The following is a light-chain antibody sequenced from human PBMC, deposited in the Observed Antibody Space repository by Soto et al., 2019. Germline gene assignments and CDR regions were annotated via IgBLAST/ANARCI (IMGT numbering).Light chain of an antibody. CDR3: SSYSSSDTHVV. J-gene: IGLJ3*02. CDR2: DVS. Sequence: QSALTQPASVSGSPGQSITISCTGTSSDVGGYNYVSWYQQHPDKAPKVMIYDVSNRPSGVSNRFSGSKSGNTASLTISGLQAEDEADYYCSSYSSSDTHVVFGGGTKVTVL. CDR1: SSDVGGYNY. V-gene: IGLV2-14*01.